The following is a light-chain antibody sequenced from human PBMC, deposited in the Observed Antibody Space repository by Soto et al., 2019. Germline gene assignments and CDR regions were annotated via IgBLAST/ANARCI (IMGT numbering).Light chain of an antibody. Sequence: ENVLTQSPGTLSLSPGERATLSCRASQSVSSSYLAWYQQQPGQAPRLLIYGASSRATGIPDRFSGSGSGTDFTLTISRLEPEDFVVYYCQQYGSSPRTFGQGTKVEIK. CDR3: QQYGSSPRT. CDR1: QSVSSSY. J-gene: IGKJ1*01. V-gene: IGKV3-20*01. CDR2: GAS.